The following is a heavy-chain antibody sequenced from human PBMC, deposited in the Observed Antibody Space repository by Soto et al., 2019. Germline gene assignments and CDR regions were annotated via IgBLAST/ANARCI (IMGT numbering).Heavy chain of an antibody. V-gene: IGHV3-33*01. CDR3: ARRQISPPTRGAASARGGMDV. CDR1: GFTFNNYG. CDR2: IWNDGNGY. J-gene: IGHJ6*02. Sequence: QVQLVESGGGVVQPGRSLRLSCAASGFTFNNYGMHWVRQAPGKGLEWVAVIWNDGNGYYYANSVKGRFTISRDNSKNTLYLQMSSLRAEDTAVYYCARRQISPPTRGAASARGGMDVWGQGNTVTVSS. D-gene: IGHD6-13*01.